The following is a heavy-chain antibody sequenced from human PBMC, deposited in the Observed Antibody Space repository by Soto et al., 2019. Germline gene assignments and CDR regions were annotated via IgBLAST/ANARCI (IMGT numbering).Heavy chain of an antibody. V-gene: IGHV3-23*01. CDR3: AKDNYYDSSGYYYLITN. J-gene: IGHJ4*02. Sequence: EVQLLESGGGLVQSGGSLRLSCVASGITFSNYAMRWVRQAPGKGLEWVSTIRHNSGKIYYADSVKGRFTISRDNSKNTLYLQMNSLRAEDTAVYYCAKDNYYDSSGYYYLITNWGQGTLVAVSS. CDR2: IRHNSGKI. CDR1: GITFSNYA. D-gene: IGHD3-22*01.